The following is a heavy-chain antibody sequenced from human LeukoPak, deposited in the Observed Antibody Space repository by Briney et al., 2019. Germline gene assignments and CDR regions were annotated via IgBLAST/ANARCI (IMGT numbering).Heavy chain of an antibody. CDR3: ARVGRDSKYGYFDF. V-gene: IGHV3-7*01. Sequence: PGGSLSLSCAASGFTFSTYWMSWARQAPGKGLEWVANIKQDESEKYYMDYVKGRFTISRDNAKNSLSLQMSSLRADDTAVYYCARVGRDSKYGYFDFWGQGTLVTVSS. J-gene: IGHJ4*02. CDR2: IKQDESEK. CDR1: GFTFSTYW. D-gene: IGHD4-11*01.